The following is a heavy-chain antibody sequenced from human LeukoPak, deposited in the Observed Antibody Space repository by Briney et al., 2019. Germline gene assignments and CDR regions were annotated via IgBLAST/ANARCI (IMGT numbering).Heavy chain of an antibody. V-gene: IGHV4-38-2*01. CDR2: IYHSGST. D-gene: IGHD6-13*01. Sequence: SETLSLTCAVSGYSISSGYYGGWIRQPPGKGLEWIGSIYHSGSTYYNPSLKSRVTISVDTSKNQFSLKLSSVTAADTAVYYCARAAAAGFHAFDIWGQGTMVTVSS. CDR1: GYSISSGYY. J-gene: IGHJ3*02. CDR3: ARAAAAGFHAFDI.